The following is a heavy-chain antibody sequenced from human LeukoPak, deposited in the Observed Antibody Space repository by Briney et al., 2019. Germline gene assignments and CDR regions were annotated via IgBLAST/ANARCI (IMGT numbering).Heavy chain of an antibody. Sequence: PGGSLRLSCAASGFTFGSYAMHWVRQAPGKGLEWVAVISYDGSNKYYADSVKGRFTISRDNSKNTLYLQMNSLRAEDTAVYYCASKGGYSSSFTNYWGQGTLVTVSS. CDR2: ISYDGSNK. CDR3: ASKGGYSSSFTNY. J-gene: IGHJ4*02. CDR1: GFTFGSYA. D-gene: IGHD6-6*01. V-gene: IGHV3-30*01.